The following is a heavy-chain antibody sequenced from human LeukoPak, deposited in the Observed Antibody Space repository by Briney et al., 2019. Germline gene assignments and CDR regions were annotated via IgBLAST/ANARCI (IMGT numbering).Heavy chain of an antibody. Sequence: SETLSLTCTVSGGSISSGGYYWSWIRQHPGKGLEWIGYIYYSGSTYYNPSLKSRVTISVDTSKNQFSLKLSSVTAADTAVYYCARGTYYYDGSGYYFDYWGQGTLVTVSS. CDR2: IYYSGST. CDR3: ARGTYYYDGSGYYFDY. J-gene: IGHJ4*02. D-gene: IGHD3-22*01. V-gene: IGHV4-31*03. CDR1: GGSISSGGYY.